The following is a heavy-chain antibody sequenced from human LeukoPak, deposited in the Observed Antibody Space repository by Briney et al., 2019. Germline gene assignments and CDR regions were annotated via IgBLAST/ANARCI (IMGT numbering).Heavy chain of an antibody. CDR1: GGSISSYY. Sequence: SETLSLTCTVSGGSISSYYWSWIRQPAGKGLEWIGRIYTRGTTHYNPSLKSRVTMSVDASNNQFLLNLSSVTAADTAVYYCARHGDFWGGRSWFDPWGQGTLVTVSS. D-gene: IGHD3-3*01. CDR3: ARHGDFWGGRSWFDP. J-gene: IGHJ5*02. V-gene: IGHV4-4*07. CDR2: IYTRGTT.